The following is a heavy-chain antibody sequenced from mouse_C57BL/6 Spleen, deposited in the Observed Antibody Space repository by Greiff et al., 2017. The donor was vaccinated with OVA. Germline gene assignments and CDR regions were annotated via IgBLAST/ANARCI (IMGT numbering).Heavy chain of an antibody. CDR1: GYTFTSYW. Sequence: QVQLQQPGAELVMPGASVKLSCKASGYTFTSYWMHWVKQRPGQGLEWIGEIDPSASYTNYNPKFQGKSTLTVDQSSRTADMQLSSLTSEDSAVYYCARMVFTTEGYFDVWGTGTTVTVSS. V-gene: IGHV1-69*01. D-gene: IGHD1-1*01. CDR2: IDPSASYT. CDR3: ARMVFTTEGYFDV. J-gene: IGHJ1*03.